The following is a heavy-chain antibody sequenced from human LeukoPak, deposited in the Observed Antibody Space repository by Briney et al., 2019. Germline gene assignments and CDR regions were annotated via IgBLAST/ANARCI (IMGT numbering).Heavy chain of an antibody. D-gene: IGHD3-22*01. J-gene: IGHJ4*02. Sequence: GGSLRLSCAASGFTFSSYGMSWVRQAPGKGLEWVSAISGSGGSTYYADSVKGRFTISRDNSKNTLYLQMNSLRAEDTAVYYCAKVDDEIVVVITNYFDYWGQGTLVTVSS. CDR3: AKVDDEIVVVITNYFDY. CDR2: ISGSGGST. CDR1: GFTFSSYG. V-gene: IGHV3-23*01.